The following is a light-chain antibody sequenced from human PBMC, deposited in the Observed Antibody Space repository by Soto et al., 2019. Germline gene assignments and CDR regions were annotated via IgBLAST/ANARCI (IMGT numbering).Light chain of an antibody. Sequence: EIVMTQSPATLSVSPGERATLSCRASQSVSSNLAGYQQKPGQAPRLLIYGASTRATGIPARFSGSGSGTEFTLTISSLQSEDFAVYYCQQYNNWPPWTFGQGTKVAIK. CDR2: GAS. CDR1: QSVSSN. CDR3: QQYNNWPPWT. J-gene: IGKJ1*01. V-gene: IGKV3D-15*01.